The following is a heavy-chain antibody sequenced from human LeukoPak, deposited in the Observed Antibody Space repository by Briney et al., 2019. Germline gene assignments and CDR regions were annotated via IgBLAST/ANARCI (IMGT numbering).Heavy chain of an antibody. D-gene: IGHD3-10*01. CDR3: ARPSSLDGSGRYYIDY. J-gene: IGHJ4*02. CDR1: GFTVSNNC. CDR2: THSDGTT. Sequence: PGGSLRLSCAVSGFTVSNNCMNWVRQAPGKGLEWVSVTHSDGTTYFADSVQGRFTISRDNSKNTLYLQMNSLRDEDTAVYYCARPSSLDGSGRYYIDYWGQGTLVTVSS. V-gene: IGHV3-66*01.